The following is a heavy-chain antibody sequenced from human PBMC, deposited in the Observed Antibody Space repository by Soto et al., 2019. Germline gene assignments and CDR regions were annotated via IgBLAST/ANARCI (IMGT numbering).Heavy chain of an antibody. CDR1: GFTFSSYA. Sequence: GGSLRLSCAASGFTFSSYAMSWVRQAPGKGLEWVSAISGSGGSTYYADSVKGRFTISRDNSKNTLYLQMNSLRAEDTAVYYCAKGSYYGSGSTHVYYYGMDVWGQGTTVTVSS. D-gene: IGHD3-10*01. V-gene: IGHV3-23*01. CDR3: AKGSYYGSGSTHVYYYGMDV. J-gene: IGHJ6*02. CDR2: ISGSGGST.